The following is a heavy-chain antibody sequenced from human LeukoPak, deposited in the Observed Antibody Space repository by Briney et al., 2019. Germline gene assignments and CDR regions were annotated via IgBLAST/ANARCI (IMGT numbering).Heavy chain of an antibody. CDR2: ITGSAGST. CDR1: GFSFTSYT. D-gene: IGHD3-3*01. J-gene: IGHJ4*02. V-gene: IGHV3-23*01. Sequence: GGSLRLSCAASGFSFTSYTMTWVRQPPGKGLQWVSTITGSAGSTYYADSVKGRFTISRDVSKNTLYLQMTSLRAEDTALYYCATQYDFWGGPDYWGQGTLVTVSS. CDR3: ATQYDFWGGPDY.